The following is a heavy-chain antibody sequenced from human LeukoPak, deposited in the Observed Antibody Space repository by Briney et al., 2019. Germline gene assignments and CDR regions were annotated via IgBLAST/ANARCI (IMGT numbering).Heavy chain of an antibody. CDR1: GYSISSGYY. J-gene: IGHJ4*02. Sequence: KASETLSLTCTVSGYSISSGYYWGWIRQPPGKGLEWIGSIYHSGSTYYNPSLKSRVTISVDTSKNQFSLKLSSVTAADTAVYYCARTRSTSCFLYWGQGTLVTVSS. V-gene: IGHV4-38-2*02. D-gene: IGHD2-2*01. CDR3: ARTRSTSCFLY. CDR2: IYHSGST.